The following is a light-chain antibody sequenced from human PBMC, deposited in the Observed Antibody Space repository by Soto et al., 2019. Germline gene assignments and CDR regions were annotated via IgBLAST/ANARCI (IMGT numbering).Light chain of an antibody. CDR2: ATS. Sequence: DIQMTQSPSSLSASVGDRVTITCRASQNIRSYLNWYQQKPGKAPQLLIYATSSLQTGVPSRFSASGSGTDLSLVISDLQPEDSATYYCQQGYSSRWTSGRGTKVDIK. CDR1: QNIRSY. V-gene: IGKV1-39*01. CDR3: QQGYSSRWT. J-gene: IGKJ1*01.